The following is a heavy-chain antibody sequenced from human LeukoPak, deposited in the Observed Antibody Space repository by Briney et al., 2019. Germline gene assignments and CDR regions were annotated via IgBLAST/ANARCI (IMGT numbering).Heavy chain of an antibody. D-gene: IGHD2-2*02. CDR2: IYYSGST. J-gene: IGHJ6*03. CDR1: GGSISSYY. CDR3: ARYRYCSSTSCYRFYYYMDV. Sequence: PSETLSLTCTVSGGSISSYYLSWIRQPPGKGLEWIGNIYYSGSTNYNPSLKSRVTISVDTSKNQFSLKLSSVTAADTAVYYCARYRYCSSTSCYRFYYYMDVWGKGTTVTVSS. V-gene: IGHV4-59*01.